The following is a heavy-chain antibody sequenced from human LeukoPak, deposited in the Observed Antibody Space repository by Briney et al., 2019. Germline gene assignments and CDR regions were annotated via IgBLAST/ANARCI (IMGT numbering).Heavy chain of an antibody. CDR2: ISYDGSNK. J-gene: IGHJ3*02. D-gene: IGHD3-16*01. CDR3: ARDSRTTFGAFDI. CDR1: GVIFNNFA. V-gene: IGHV3-30-3*01. Sequence: AGGSLRLSCAASGVIFNNFAFHWVRQAPGKGLEWVAVISYDGSNKYYADSVKGRFTISRDNSKNTLYLQMNSLRAEDTAVYYCARDSRTTFGAFDIWGQGTMVTVSS.